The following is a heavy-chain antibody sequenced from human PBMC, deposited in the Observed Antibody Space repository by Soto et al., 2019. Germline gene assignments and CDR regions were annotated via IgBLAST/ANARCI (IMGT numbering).Heavy chain of an antibody. V-gene: IGHV3-33*01. CDR1: GFTFSSYG. D-gene: IGHD6-19*01. CDR2: IWYDGSNK. J-gene: IGHJ1*01. CDR3: ARDIVPGVIAVAGPEFQH. Sequence: QVQLVESGGGVVQPGRSLRLSCAASGFTFSSYGMHWVRQAPGKGLEWVAVIWYDGSNKYYADSVKGRFTISRDNSKNTLYLQMNSLRAEDTAVYYCARDIVPGVIAVAGPEFQHWGQGTLVTVSS.